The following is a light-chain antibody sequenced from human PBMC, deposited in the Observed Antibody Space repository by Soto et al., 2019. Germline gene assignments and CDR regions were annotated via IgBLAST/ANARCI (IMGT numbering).Light chain of an antibody. J-gene: IGKJ1*01. CDR1: QSVSSSY. CDR3: QQYGSSRWT. V-gene: IGKV3-20*01. Sequence: ELVLTQSPGTLSLYPGERATLSCRASQSVSSSYLAWYQQKPGQAPRLLIYGASSRATGIPDRFSGSGSGTDFTLTISRLEPEDFAVYYCQQYGSSRWTFGQGTKVE. CDR2: GAS.